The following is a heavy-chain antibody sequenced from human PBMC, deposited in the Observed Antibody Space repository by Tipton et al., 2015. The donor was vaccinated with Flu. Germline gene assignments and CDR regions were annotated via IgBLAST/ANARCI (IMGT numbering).Heavy chain of an antibody. V-gene: IGHV3-15*01. CDR3: ARKAGGHRHFDY. CDR2: IKTKADGATT. D-gene: IGHD2-15*01. Sequence: QLVQSGGGLEEPGGSLRLFCAASGFTFRDAWLSWVRQAPGKGLEWVGRIKTKADGATTDYAAPVKGRFTISRDNSKNTLYLQMNSLRVEDTAMYYCARKAGGHRHFDYWAQGALVTVSS. J-gene: IGHJ4*02. CDR1: GFTFRDAW.